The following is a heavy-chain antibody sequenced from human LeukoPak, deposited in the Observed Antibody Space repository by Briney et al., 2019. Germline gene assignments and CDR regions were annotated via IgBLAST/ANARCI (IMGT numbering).Heavy chain of an antibody. CDR1: GFTLSSYA. CDR3: ARTYFIGYRPDY. V-gene: IGHV3-23*01. Sequence: GGSLRLSWAASGFTLSSYAMSWVRQAPGKGREWVSAISGSGGSTYYADSVKRRFTISRDNSKNTLYLQMNSLRAEDTAVYYCARTYFIGYRPDYWGQGTLVTVSS. D-gene: IGHD3-9*01. J-gene: IGHJ4*02. CDR2: ISGSGGST.